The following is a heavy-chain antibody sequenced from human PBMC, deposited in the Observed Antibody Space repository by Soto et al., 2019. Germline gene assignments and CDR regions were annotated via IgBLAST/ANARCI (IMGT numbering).Heavy chain of an antibody. J-gene: IGHJ4*02. CDR3: ARDKSGSYSIDY. CDR1: GFTFSRYT. V-gene: IGHV3-48*04. D-gene: IGHD1-26*01. CDR2: ISGGGGTM. Sequence: EVQLVESGGGLVQSGGSLRLTCAASGFTFSRYTMNWVRQAPGKGLEWLSYISGGGGTMFYADSVKGRVTISRDNAKNSLYLQMASLRAEDTAVYCCARDKSGSYSIDYWGQGTLVTVSS.